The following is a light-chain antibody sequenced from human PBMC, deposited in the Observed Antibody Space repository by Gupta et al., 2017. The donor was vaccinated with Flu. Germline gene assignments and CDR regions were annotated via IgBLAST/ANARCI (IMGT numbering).Light chain of an antibody. CDR3: QQTYSFPLT. CDR2: GAS. Sequence: EIQMTQSPSSVSASLGDRVTINCRASQGISDWLAWYQQKPGKAPTLLIYGASTLQHGVPSRFSGRGSGTDFSRTIDNLQAEDFATYFCQQTYSFPLTFAGGTKVEIK. J-gene: IGKJ4*01. CDR1: QGISDW. V-gene: IGKV1-12*01.